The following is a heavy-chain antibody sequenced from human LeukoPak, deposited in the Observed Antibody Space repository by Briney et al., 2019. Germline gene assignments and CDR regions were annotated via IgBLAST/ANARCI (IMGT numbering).Heavy chain of an antibody. CDR2: IKSKTDGGTT. D-gene: IGHD5-18*01. J-gene: IGHJ4*02. V-gene: IGHV3-15*01. CDR1: GFTFSNAW. CDR3: VKDRLMDTAMVASSSLSD. Sequence: GGSLRLSCAASGFTFSNAWVSWVRQAPGKGLEWVGRIKSKTDGGTTDYAAPVKGRFTISRDDSKSTLYLQMSSLRAEDTAVYYCVKDRLMDTAMVASSSLSDWGQGTLVTVSS.